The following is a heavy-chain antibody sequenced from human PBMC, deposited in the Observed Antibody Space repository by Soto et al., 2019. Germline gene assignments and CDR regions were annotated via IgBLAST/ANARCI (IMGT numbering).Heavy chain of an antibody. V-gene: IGHV1-69*08. D-gene: IGHD1-20*01. CDR2: VIPMHGSE. CDR1: GGSFNGYF. CDR3: ATGITTSGYRRYMDA. J-gene: IGHJ6*03. Sequence: VQLVQSGAEMKKPGSSVRVSCTASGGSFNGYFITWVRQAPGQGLEWVGRVIPMHGSENHARMFRDRITLAADTLTNTAFLDLRSLQSADTAVYYCATGITTSGYRRYMDAWGTGTKVSVSS.